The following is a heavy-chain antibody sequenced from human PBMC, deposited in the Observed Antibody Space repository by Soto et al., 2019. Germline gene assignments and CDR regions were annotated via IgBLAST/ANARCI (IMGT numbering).Heavy chain of an antibody. CDR2: VGGGGENT. D-gene: IGHD3-10*01. CDR1: GFTFSSYS. CDR3: AMRDSGSGRSPPMINY. J-gene: IGHJ4*02. Sequence: EVQLLESGGGLVQPGGSLRLSCAASGFTFSSYSMNWVRQAPGKGLEWVATVGGGGENTCYADSGKGRFTISREDSQNTLYLQMSSLRAEATAVYFFAMRDSGSGRSPPMINYWGQGTLVTVSS. V-gene: IGHV3-23*01.